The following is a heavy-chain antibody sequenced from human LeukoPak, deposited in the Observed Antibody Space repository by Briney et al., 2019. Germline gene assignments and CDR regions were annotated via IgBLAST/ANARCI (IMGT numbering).Heavy chain of an antibody. Sequence: RASVKVSCKASGYTFTSYAMNWVRQAPGQGLEWMGWINTNTGNPTYAQGFTGRFVSSLDTSVSTAYLQISSLKAEDTAVYYCARERRYSSSSEEYYFDYWGQGTLVTVSS. CDR1: GYTFTSYA. CDR3: ARERRYSSSSEEYYFDY. J-gene: IGHJ4*02. CDR2: INTNTGNP. D-gene: IGHD6-6*01. V-gene: IGHV7-4-1*02.